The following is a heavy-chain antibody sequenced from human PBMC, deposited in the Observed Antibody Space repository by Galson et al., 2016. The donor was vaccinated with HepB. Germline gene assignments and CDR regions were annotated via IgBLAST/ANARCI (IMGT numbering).Heavy chain of an antibody. J-gene: IGHJ4*02. CDR2: IWNDGSNK. V-gene: IGHV3-33*01. CDR1: GFTLSSYG. Sequence: SLRLSCAASGFTLSSYGMHWVRQAPGKGLEWVAVIWNDGSNKYYADSVKGRFTISRDNSKNTLYLELNSLRAEDTAVHYCAREMKPHLEWLFRSRLRPVDYWGQGTLVTVSS. D-gene: IGHD3-3*01. CDR3: AREMKPHLEWLFRSRLRPVDY.